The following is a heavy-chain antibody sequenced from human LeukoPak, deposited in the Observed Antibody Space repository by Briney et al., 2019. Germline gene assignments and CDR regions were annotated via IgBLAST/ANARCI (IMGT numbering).Heavy chain of an antibody. CDR2: ISGSGGST. CDR1: GFTFSSYA. J-gene: IGHJ4*02. V-gene: IGHV3-23*01. D-gene: IGHD3-10*01. Sequence: GGSLRLSCAASGFTFSSYAMSWVRQAPGKGLEWVSAISGSGGSTYYADSVKGRFTISRDNSKNTLYLQMNSLRAEDTAVYYCAKLQPYYYGSGSAETYYFDYWGQGTLVTVSS. CDR3: AKLQPYYYGSGSAETYYFDY.